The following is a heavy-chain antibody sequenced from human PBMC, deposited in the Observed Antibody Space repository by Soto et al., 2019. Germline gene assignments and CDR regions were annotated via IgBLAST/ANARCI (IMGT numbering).Heavy chain of an antibody. CDR1: GFTFSSYT. J-gene: IGHJ5*02. D-gene: IGHD5-18*01. CDR3: AKDPTVDTGMVILNWFDP. Sequence: PGGSLRLSCAASGFTFSSYTISWVRQAPGKGLEWVSAISGSGFNTYYPDSVKGRFTISRDNSKKTVFLQMNSLTADDTAVYYYAKDPTVDTGMVILNWFDPWGQGTLVTVSS. CDR2: ISGSGFNT. V-gene: IGHV3-23*01.